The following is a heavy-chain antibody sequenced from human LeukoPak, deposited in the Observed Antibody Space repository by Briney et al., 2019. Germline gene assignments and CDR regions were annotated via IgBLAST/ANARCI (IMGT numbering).Heavy chain of an antibody. V-gene: IGHV3-30-3*01. CDR2: ISHDGSNK. D-gene: IGHD2-21*01. Sequence: PGGSLRLSCAASGFTFSSYAMHWVRQAPGKGLEWVALISHDGSNKYYADSVKGRFTISRDNSKNTLYLQMNSLRAEDTAVYYCARDIVVVPVYWGQGTLVTVSS. CDR3: ARDIVVVPVY. J-gene: IGHJ4*02. CDR1: GFTFSSYA.